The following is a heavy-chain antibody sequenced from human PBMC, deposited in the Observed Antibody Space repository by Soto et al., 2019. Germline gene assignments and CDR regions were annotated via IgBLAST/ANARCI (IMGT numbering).Heavy chain of an antibody. D-gene: IGHD1-26*01. Sequence: SETLSLTCTVSGGSISSYYWSWIRQPPGKGLEWIGYIYYSGSTNYNPSLKSRVTISVDTSKNQFSLKLSSVTAADTAVYYCARRRGREPLDYWGQGTLVTVSS. CDR3: ARRRGREPLDY. J-gene: IGHJ4*02. CDR2: IYYSGST. V-gene: IGHV4-59*08. CDR1: GGSISSYY.